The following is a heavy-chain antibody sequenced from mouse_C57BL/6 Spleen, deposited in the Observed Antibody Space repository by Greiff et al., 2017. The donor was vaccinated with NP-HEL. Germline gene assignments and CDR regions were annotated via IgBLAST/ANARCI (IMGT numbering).Heavy chain of an antibody. Sequence: EVQGVESGGDLVKPGGSLKLSCAASGFTFSSYGMSWVRQTPDKRLEWVATISSGGSYTYYPDSVKGRFTISRDNAKNTLYLQMSSLKSEDTAMYYCARHDYYGSSFYYFDYWGQGTTLTVSS. D-gene: IGHD1-1*01. CDR2: ISSGGSYT. V-gene: IGHV5-6*01. J-gene: IGHJ2*01. CDR3: ARHDYYGSSFYYFDY. CDR1: GFTFSSYG.